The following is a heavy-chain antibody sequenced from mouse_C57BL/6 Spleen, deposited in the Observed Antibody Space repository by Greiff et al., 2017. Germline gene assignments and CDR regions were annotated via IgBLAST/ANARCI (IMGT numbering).Heavy chain of an antibody. CDR1: GYAFSSSW. CDR3: ARTRFYGSEDAMDY. J-gene: IGHJ4*01. CDR2: IYPGDGDT. V-gene: IGHV1-82*01. D-gene: IGHD1-1*01. Sequence: QVQLQQSGPELVKPGASVKISCKASGYAFSSSWMNWVKQRPGKGLEWIGRIYPGDGDTNYNGKFKGKATLTADKSSSTAYMQLSSLTSEDSAVYFCARTRFYGSEDAMDYWGQGTSVTVSS.